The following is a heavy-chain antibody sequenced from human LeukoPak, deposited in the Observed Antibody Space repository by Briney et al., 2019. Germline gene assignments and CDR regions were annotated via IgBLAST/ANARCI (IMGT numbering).Heavy chain of an antibody. CDR3: AKDKAGWIQLWFYFDY. Sequence: GGSLRLSCAASGFTFSSYGMHWVRQAPGKGLEWVAVISYDGSNKYYADSVKGRFTISRDNSKNTLYLQMNSLRAEDTAVYYCAKDKAGWIQLWFYFDYWGQGTLVTVSS. CDR2: ISYDGSNK. CDR1: GFTFSSYG. D-gene: IGHD5-18*01. J-gene: IGHJ4*02. V-gene: IGHV3-30*18.